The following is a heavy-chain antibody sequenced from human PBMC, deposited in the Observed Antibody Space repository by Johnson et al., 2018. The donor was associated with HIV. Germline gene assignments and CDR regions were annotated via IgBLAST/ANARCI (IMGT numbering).Heavy chain of an antibody. J-gene: IGHJ3*01. CDR2: INPDGSQK. D-gene: IGHD6-13*01. Sequence: VQLVESGGGLVKPGGSLRLSCAASGFTFSTHWMSWVRQVPGKRPEWLANINPDGSQKYYVDSVTGRFTISRDNADNSLSLQMNSLTVDDTAIYYCGRGMAAANWGQGTMVTVSS. CDR3: GRGMAAAN. V-gene: IGHV3-7*03. CDR1: GFTFSTHW.